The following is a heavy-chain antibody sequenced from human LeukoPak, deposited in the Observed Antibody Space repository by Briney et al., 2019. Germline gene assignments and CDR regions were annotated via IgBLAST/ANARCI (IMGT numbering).Heavy chain of an antibody. D-gene: IGHD4-23*01. CDR2: IYYSGST. CDR3: ARSDYGGNSWFDF. CDR1: GASISSSSYY. Sequence: PSETLSLTCTVSGASISSSSYYWGWISQPPGKGPEWIGSIYYSGSTYYNSSLKSRVIISVDTSKNQFSLKLSSVTAADTAVYYCARSDYGGNSWFDFWGQGTLVTVSS. J-gene: IGHJ4*02. V-gene: IGHV4-39*01.